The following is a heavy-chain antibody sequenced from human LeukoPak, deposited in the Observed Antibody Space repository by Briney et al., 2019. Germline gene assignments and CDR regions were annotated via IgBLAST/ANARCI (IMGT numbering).Heavy chain of an antibody. Sequence: GGSLRLSCAASGFTFSSYGMHWVRQAPGKGLEWVAVIPYDGSNKYYADSVKGRFTISRDNAKMSLYLQMNSLRVEDTAVYYCATYSTRNAREFQSWGQGTLVTVSS. J-gene: IGHJ1*01. V-gene: IGHV3-30*03. CDR1: GFTFSSYG. CDR2: IPYDGSNK. CDR3: ATYSTRNAREFQS. D-gene: IGHD4-11*01.